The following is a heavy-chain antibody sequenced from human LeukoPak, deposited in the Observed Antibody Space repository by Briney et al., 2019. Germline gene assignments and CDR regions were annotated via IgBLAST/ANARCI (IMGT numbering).Heavy chain of an antibody. V-gene: IGHV3-7*01. CDR3: ARGHTMILVVNYFDY. CDR1: GFTFSSYW. Sequence: GGSLRLSCAASGFTFSSYWMSWVRQAPGKGLEWVANIKQDGSEKYYVDSVKGRFTISRDNAKNSLYLQMNSLRAEDTAVYYCARGHTMILVVNYFDYWGQGSLVTVSS. CDR2: IKQDGSEK. J-gene: IGHJ4*02. D-gene: IGHD3-22*01.